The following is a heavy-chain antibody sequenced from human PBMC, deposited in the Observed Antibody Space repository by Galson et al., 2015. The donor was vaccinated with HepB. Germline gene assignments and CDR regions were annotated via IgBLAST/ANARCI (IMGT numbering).Heavy chain of an antibody. Sequence: TLSXXXTVXXGSVSSYYWSWXXXXPGKGLEWIGFVYYXGDTSYNPSLKSRVXLSVDTSRNQFSLNLGSVTAADTAMYFCARGSXXWFDPWGQXXQVTGS. J-gene: IGHJ5*02. CDR3: ARGSXXWFDP. V-gene: IGHV4-59*08. CDR1: XGSVSSYY. CDR2: VYYXGDT.